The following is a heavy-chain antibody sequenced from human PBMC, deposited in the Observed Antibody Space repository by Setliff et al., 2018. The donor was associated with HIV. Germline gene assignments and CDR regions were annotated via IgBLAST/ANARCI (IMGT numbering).Heavy chain of an antibody. J-gene: IGHJ6*03. CDR1: GGSISSYY. V-gene: IGHV4-59*08. Sequence: SETLSLTCTVSGGSISSYYWSWIRQPPGKGLEWIGYIYYSGSTNYNPSLKSRVTISVDTSKNQFSLKLSSVTAADTAVYYCARQDYYYYYMDVWGKGTTVTVSS. CDR2: IYYSGST. CDR3: ARQDYYYYYMDV.